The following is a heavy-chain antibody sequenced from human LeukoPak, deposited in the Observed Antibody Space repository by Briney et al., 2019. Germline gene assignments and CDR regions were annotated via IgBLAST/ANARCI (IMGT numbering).Heavy chain of an antibody. CDR2: INHSGST. Sequence: SSETLSLTCAVYGGSLSGYYWSWIRQPPGKGLEWIGEINHSGSTNYNPSLKSRVTISVDTSKNQFSLKLSSVTAADTAVYYCARGPPYDAFDIWGQGTMVTVSS. J-gene: IGHJ3*02. CDR3: ARGPPYDAFDI. V-gene: IGHV4-34*01. CDR1: GGSLSGYY.